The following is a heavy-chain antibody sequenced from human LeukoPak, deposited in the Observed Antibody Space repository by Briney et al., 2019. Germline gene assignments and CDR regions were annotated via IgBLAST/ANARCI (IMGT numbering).Heavy chain of an antibody. Sequence: GASVTVSCKASGGTFSSYAISWVRQAPGQGLEWMGRIIPILGIANYAQKFQGRVTITADKSTSTAYMELSSLRSEDTAVYYCARGLSTIFGVVIDYYYGMDVWGQGTTVTVSS. CDR3: ARGLSTIFGVVIDYYYGMDV. CDR2: IIPILGIA. D-gene: IGHD3-3*01. CDR1: GGTFSSYA. J-gene: IGHJ6*02. V-gene: IGHV1-69*04.